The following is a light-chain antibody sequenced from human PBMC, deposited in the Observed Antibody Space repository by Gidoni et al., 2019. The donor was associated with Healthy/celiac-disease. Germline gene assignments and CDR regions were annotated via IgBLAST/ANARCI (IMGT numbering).Light chain of an antibody. V-gene: IGKV3-15*01. Sequence: EIVMTQSPATLSVSPGERATLSCRASQSVSSNLAWSQQKPGQAPRLLIYGASTRATGIPARFSGSESGTEFTLTISSLQSEDFAVYYCQQYNNWPSLTFGGGTKVEIK. CDR2: GAS. CDR3: QQYNNWPSLT. CDR1: QSVSSN. J-gene: IGKJ4*01.